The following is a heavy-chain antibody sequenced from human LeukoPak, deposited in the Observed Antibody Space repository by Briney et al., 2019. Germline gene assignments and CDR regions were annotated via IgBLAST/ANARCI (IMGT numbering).Heavy chain of an antibody. CDR2: ISAYNGNT. J-gene: IGHJ4*02. CDR3: LRDRGILSGYYDWAPDY. D-gene: IGHD3-9*01. CDR1: GYTFTSYG. Sequence: ASVKVSCKASGYTFTSYGISWVRQAPGQGLEWMGWISAYNGNTNYAQKLQGRVTMTTDTSTSTAYMELRSLRSDDTAVYYCLRDRGILSGYYDWAPDYWGQGTPVTVYS. V-gene: IGHV1-18*01.